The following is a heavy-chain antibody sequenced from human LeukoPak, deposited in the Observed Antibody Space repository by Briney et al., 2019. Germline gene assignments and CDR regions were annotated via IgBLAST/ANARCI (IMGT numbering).Heavy chain of an antibody. CDR1: GGTFSSYA. D-gene: IGHD3-9*01. Sequence: GSSVKVSCKASGGTFSSYAISWVRQAPGQGLEWMGGIIPIFGTANYAQKFQGRVTITTDESTSTAYMELSSLRSEDTAVHYCARGGRLVYYMDVWGKGTTVTVSS. CDR3: ARGGRLVYYMDV. V-gene: IGHV1-69*05. J-gene: IGHJ6*03. CDR2: IIPIFGTA.